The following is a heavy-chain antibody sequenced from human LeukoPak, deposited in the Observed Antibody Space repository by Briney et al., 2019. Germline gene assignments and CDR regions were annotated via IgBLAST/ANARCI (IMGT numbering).Heavy chain of an antibody. Sequence: PGGSLRLSCAASGFTFSSYAMHWVRQAPGKGLEWVAVISYDGSNKYYADSVKGRFTISRDNSKNTLYLQMNSLRAEDTAVYYCARDPRYYGSGTYPYYYYYMDVWGKGTTVTVSS. CDR3: ARDPRYYGSGTYPYYYYYMDV. V-gene: IGHV3-30*04. J-gene: IGHJ6*03. CDR2: ISYDGSNK. D-gene: IGHD3-10*01. CDR1: GFTFSSYA.